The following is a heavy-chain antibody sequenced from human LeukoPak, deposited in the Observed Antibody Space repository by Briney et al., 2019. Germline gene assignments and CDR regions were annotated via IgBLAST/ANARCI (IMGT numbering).Heavy chain of an antibody. CDR1: GFTVSSNY. CDR3: ARDCDPRVDAFDI. Sequence: GGPLRLSCAASGFTVSSNYMSWVRQAPGKGLEWVSVIYSGGSTNYADSVKGRFTISRDNSKNTLYLQMNSLRAEDTAVYYCARDCDPRVDAFDIWGQGTMVTVSS. V-gene: IGHV3-66*01. J-gene: IGHJ3*02. CDR2: IYSGGST.